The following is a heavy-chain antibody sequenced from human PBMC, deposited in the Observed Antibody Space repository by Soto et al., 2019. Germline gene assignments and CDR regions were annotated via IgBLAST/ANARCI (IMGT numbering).Heavy chain of an antibody. CDR3: ARGGLGEAVAGTAPYYFDY. CDR1: GYTFTGYY. Sequence: ASVTDSCKASGYTFTGYYMHWVRQAPGQGLEWMGWINPNSGGKNYAQKFQGWVTMTTDTSISTAYMELSRLRSADTAVYYCARGGLGEAVAGTAPYYFDYWGQGTLVTVSS. J-gene: IGHJ4*02. D-gene: IGHD6-19*01. CDR2: INPNSGGK. V-gene: IGHV1-2*04.